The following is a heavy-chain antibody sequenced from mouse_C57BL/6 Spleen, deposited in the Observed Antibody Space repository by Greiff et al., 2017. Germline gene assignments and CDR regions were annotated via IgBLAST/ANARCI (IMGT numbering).Heavy chain of an antibody. D-gene: IGHD1-1*01. J-gene: IGHJ2*01. Sequence: EVQLVESGGGLVKPGGSLKLSCAASGFTFSDYGMHWVRQAPEKGLEWVAYISSGSSTIYYADTVKGRFTITRDNAKNTLFLQMSSLRSEDTAMYYGARSFYYGSSHYFDYWGQGTTLTVSA. CDR2: ISSGSSTI. V-gene: IGHV5-17*01. CDR3: ARSFYYGSSHYFDY. CDR1: GFTFSDYG.